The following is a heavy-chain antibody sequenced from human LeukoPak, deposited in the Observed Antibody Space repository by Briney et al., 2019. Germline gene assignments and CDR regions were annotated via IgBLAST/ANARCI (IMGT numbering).Heavy chain of an antibody. CDR3: ARDEAAAGTGFDY. J-gene: IGHJ4*02. CDR1: GFTFSSYS. CDR2: ISSSSSTI. D-gene: IGHD6-13*01. Sequence: GGSLRLSCAASGFTFSSYSMNWVRQAPGKGLEWVSYISSSSSTIYCADSVKGRFTISRDNAKNSLYLQMNSLRAEDTAVYYCARDEAAAGTGFDYWGQGNLVTVSS. V-gene: IGHV3-48*01.